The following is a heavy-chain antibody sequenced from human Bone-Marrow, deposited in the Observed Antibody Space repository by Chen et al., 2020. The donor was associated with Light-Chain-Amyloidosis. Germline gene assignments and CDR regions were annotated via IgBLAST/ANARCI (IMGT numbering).Heavy chain of an antibody. J-gene: IGHJ3*01. Sequence: EVQLVESGGGLVQPGGSLRLSCSASGFTFTTYWMHWVRQAPGRGLVWVSRINNDGSGTLYADSLKGRFTVSRDNARNTLYLQMNSLGAEDTAVDYCARGGLDHAVDVWGQGTRVTVSS. V-gene: IGHV3-74*01. D-gene: IGHD3-9*01. CDR2: INNDGSGT. CDR1: GFTFTTYW. CDR3: ARGGLDHAVDV.